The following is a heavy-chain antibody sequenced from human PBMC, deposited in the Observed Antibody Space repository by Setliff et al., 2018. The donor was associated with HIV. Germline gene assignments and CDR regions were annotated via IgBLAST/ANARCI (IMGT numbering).Heavy chain of an antibody. D-gene: IGHD7-27*01. CDR1: GYTFSSYA. Sequence: AASVKVSCKASGYTFSSYAISWVRQAPGQGLEWMGRIIPIFGTANYAQKFQGRVTITADKSTSTAYMELSSLRSEDTAVYYCARGLTDRGDAFDIWGQGTMVTVSS. J-gene: IGHJ3*02. CDR3: ARGLTDRGDAFDI. V-gene: IGHV1-69*06. CDR2: IIPIFGTA.